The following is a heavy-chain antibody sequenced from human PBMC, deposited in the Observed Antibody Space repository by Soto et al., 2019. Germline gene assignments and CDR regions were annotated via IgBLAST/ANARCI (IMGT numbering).Heavy chain of an antibody. CDR1: GYTFTSYG. CDR2: ISAYNGNT. J-gene: IGHJ6*02. D-gene: IGHD3-10*01. CDR3: ARRRGLWFGELLPMDV. Sequence: QVQLVQSGAEVKKPGASVKVSCKASGYTFTSYGISWVRQAPGQGLEWMGWISAYNGNTNYAQKLQGRVTMTTDTSTSTDYMELWSLRSDDTAVYYCARRRGLWFGELLPMDVWGQGTTVTVSS. V-gene: IGHV1-18*04.